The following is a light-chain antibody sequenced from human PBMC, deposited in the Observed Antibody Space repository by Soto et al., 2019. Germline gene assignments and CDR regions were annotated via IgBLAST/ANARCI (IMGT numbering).Light chain of an antibody. CDR1: QSVTNF. Sequence: EIVLTQSPGTLSLSPGERATLSCRASQSVTNFLAWYQQKPGQSPSLLIYNASHRATGIPARFSGSGSGTDCTLTISSLEPEDFAVYYCQQRYRWPETFGQGTKVEIK. V-gene: IGKV3-11*01. CDR3: QQRYRWPET. CDR2: NAS. J-gene: IGKJ1*01.